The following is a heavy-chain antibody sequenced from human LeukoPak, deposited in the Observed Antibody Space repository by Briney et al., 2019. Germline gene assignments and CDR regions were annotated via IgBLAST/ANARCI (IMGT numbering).Heavy chain of an antibody. CDR1: GGSFSFNY. D-gene: IGHD3-3*01. V-gene: IGHV4-59*01. CDR2: IYYSGNT. Sequence: SETLSLTCTVSGGSFSFNYWSWIRQPPGKGLEWIGYIYYSGNTNYNPSLKSRVTMSVDTSKNQFSLKLSSVTAADTAVYYCARVRFLEWDAFDIWGQGTMVTVSS. J-gene: IGHJ3*02. CDR3: ARVRFLEWDAFDI.